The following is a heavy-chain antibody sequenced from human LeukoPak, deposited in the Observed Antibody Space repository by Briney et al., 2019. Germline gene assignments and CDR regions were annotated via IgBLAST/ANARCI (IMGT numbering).Heavy chain of an antibody. D-gene: IGHD7-27*01. Sequence: NASETLSLTCTVSGGSISSSSYYCAWIRQPPGKGLEWIGYIHYSGSTNYNPSLKSRVTVSVDASKNQLSLKLSSVTAADTAVYYCARGRGNWGFDYWGQGTLVTVSS. V-gene: IGHV4-61*05. CDR1: GGSISSSSYY. J-gene: IGHJ4*02. CDR3: ARGRGNWGFDY. CDR2: IHYSGST.